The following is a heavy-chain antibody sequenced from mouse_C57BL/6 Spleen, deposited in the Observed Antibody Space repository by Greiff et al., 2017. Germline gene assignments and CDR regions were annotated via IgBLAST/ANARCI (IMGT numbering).Heavy chain of an antibody. J-gene: IGHJ4*01. CDR1: GYTFTSYW. CDR3: ARGGGQLRPRYTIDY. D-gene: IGHD3-2*02. CDR2: IYPSDSET. V-gene: IGHV1-61*01. Sequence: QVQLQQPGAELVRPGSSVKLSCKASGYTFTSYWMDWVKQRPGQGLEWIGNIYPSDSETHYNQKFKDKATLTVDKSSRTAYIQLSSLTAEDSAVYDGARGGGQLRPRYTIDYWGQGTSVTVSS.